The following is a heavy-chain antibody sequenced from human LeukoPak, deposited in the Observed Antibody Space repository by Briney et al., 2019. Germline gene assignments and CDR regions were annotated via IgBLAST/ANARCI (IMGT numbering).Heavy chain of an antibody. CDR1: EFTFDNYA. CDR2: ISGSGYYS. V-gene: IGHV3-23*01. D-gene: IGHD3-10*01. Sequence: PGGSLRLSCAASEFTFDNYAMSWVRQAPGKGLEWVSVISGSGYYSYYADSVKGRFTVSRDNSKNTLYLQMNSLRAEDTAVYYCARGLGGSGSYYNNFDYWGQGTLVTVSS. CDR3: ARGLGGSGSYYNNFDY. J-gene: IGHJ4*02.